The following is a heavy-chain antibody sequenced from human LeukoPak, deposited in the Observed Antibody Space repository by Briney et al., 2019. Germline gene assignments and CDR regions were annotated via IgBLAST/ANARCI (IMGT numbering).Heavy chain of an antibody. V-gene: IGHV3-53*04. J-gene: IGHJ4*02. Sequence: GGSLRLSCAASGFTVSSNYMSWVRQAPGKGLEWVSVIYSGGSAYYADSVKGRFTISRHNSKNTLYLQMNSLRAEDTAVYYCARGSSHWEFDYWGQGTLVTVSS. CDR2: IYSGGSA. CDR1: GFTVSSNY. CDR3: ARGSSHWEFDY. D-gene: IGHD2-2*01.